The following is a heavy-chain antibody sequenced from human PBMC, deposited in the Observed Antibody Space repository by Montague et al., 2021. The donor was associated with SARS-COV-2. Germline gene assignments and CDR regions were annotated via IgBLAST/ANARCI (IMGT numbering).Heavy chain of an antibody. J-gene: IGHJ5*02. V-gene: IGHV3-74*01. Sequence: SWSISLDASGFTFSAYWMHWVRQAPGQGLEWVARIRADGTTTNYADSVKGRFTISRDNAQDTVYLHMTTLTAEDTAVYYCVRAFSNSFKWFDPWGQGTLVTVSS. D-gene: IGHD6-13*01. CDR3: VRAFSNSFKWFDP. CDR1: GFTFSAYW. CDR2: IRADGTTT.